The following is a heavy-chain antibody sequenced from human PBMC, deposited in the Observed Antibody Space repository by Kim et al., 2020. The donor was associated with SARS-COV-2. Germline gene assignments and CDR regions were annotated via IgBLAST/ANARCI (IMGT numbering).Heavy chain of an antibody. J-gene: IGHJ4*02. Sequence: GTTDYAAPVKGRFTISRDDSKNTLYLQMNSLKTEDTAVYYCTTGGSYIYYWGQGTLVTVSS. D-gene: IGHD1-26*01. CDR3: TTGGSYIYY. V-gene: IGHV3-15*01. CDR2: GTT.